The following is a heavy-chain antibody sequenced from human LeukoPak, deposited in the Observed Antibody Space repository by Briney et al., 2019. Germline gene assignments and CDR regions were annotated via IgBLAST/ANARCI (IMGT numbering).Heavy chain of an antibody. D-gene: IGHD2-2*01. CDR3: ARGSVAGEIVVVPAARDAFDI. Sequence: ASVKVSCKASGYTFTSYGISWVRQAPGQGLEWMGWISAYNGNTNYAQKLQGRVTMTTDTSTSTAYMELRSLRSDDTAVYYCARGSVAGEIVVVPAARDAFDIWGQGTMVTVSS. CDR2: ISAYNGNT. V-gene: IGHV1-18*01. J-gene: IGHJ3*02. CDR1: GYTFTSYG.